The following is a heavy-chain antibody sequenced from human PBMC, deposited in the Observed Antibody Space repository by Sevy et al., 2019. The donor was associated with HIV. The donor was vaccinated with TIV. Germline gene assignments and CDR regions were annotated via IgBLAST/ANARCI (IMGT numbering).Heavy chain of an antibody. Sequence: RGYLRLSCAVSGFTFISSAMSWVRQAPGKGLEWVSTISGSGGSTYYADSVKGRFTISRDNSKNTLYLQMHSLRAEDPAVYYCAKDADPTVCGQGTLVSVSS. V-gene: IGHV3-23*01. J-gene: IGHJ4*02. D-gene: IGHD4-17*01. CDR3: AKDADPTV. CDR1: GFTFISSA. CDR2: ISGSGGST.